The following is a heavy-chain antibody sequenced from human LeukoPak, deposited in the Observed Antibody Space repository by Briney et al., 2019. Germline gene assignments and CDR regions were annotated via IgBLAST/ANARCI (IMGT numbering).Heavy chain of an antibody. CDR3: ARGQAAAGYDYYYYYGMDV. CDR2: IYSGGST. V-gene: IGHV3-53*01. Sequence: GGSLRLSCAASGFTVSSNYMSWVRQAPGKGLEWDSVIYSGGSTYYADSVKGRFTISRDNSKNTLYLQMNSLRAEDTAVYYCARGQAAAGYDYYYYYGMDVWGKGTTVTVSS. D-gene: IGHD6-13*01. CDR1: GFTVSSNY. J-gene: IGHJ6*04.